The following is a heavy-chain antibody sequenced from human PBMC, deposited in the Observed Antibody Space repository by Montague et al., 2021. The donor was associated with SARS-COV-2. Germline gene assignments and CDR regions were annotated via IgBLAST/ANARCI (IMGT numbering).Heavy chain of an antibody. Sequence: SETLSLTCTVSGDSIGSSSYYWGWIRQPPGKGLEWIGSIYHDGNTYYNPSLKTRVSLSIDERKNQFSLKFYSVTVADTAVYSCARGPKMRGSGYYYNWGQGILVTVSS. CDR1: GDSIGSSSYY. V-gene: IGHV4-39*01. CDR2: IYHDGNT. D-gene: IGHD3-22*01. CDR3: ARGPKMRGSGYYYN. J-gene: IGHJ1*01.